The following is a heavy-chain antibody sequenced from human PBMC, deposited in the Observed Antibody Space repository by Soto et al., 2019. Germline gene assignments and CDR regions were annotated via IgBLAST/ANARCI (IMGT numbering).Heavy chain of an antibody. D-gene: IGHD5-12*01. J-gene: IGHJ6*02. CDR1: GFTFDGYA. CDR3: AKDVDNYYYYGMDV. CDR2: ISWNSGSI. V-gene: IGHV3-9*01. Sequence: GGSLRLSCAASGFTFDGYAMHWVRQAPGKGLEWVSGISWNSGSIGYADSVKGRFTISRDNAKNSLYLQMNSLRAEDTALYYCAKDVDNYYYYGMDVWGQGTTVTVSS.